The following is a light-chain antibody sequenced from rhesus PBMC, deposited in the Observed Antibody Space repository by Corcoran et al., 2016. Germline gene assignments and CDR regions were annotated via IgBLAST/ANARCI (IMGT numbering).Light chain of an antibody. CDR1: QGITND. V-gene: IGKV1-21*01. CDR2: EAS. J-gene: IGKJ1*01. Sequence: DIQMTQSPSSLSASVGDRVTITCRASQGITNDLAWYQQKPGEAPKLLIYEASRLRAGVPSRFSGRGSGTAFTLTLSGLQPEDFSFYYCQPYSRPPWTFGQGTKVEIK. CDR3: QPYSRPPWT.